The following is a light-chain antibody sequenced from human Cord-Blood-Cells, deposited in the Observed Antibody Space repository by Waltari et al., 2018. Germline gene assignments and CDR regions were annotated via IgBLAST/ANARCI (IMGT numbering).Light chain of an antibody. Sequence: SSELTQDPAVSVALGQTGRITCQGDSLRSYYASWDQQKPGQAPVLVIYGKNNRPSGIPDRFSGSSSGNTASLTITGAQAEDEADYYCNSRDSSGNHWVFGGGTKLTVL. CDR3: NSRDSSGNHWV. V-gene: IGLV3-19*01. CDR2: GKN. CDR1: SLRSYY. J-gene: IGLJ3*02.